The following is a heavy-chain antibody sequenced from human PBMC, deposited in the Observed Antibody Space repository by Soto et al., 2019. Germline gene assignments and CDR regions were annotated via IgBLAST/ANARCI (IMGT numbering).Heavy chain of an antibody. CDR3: ARDREQRLPNYYYGLDV. D-gene: IGHD6-25*01. Sequence: GGSLRLSCAASGFNFGVYSMNWVRQAPGKGLEWVSFIISDSSTIYYADSVKGRFTISRDNAKNSSYLQMNSLRTEDTAVYFCARDREQRLPNYYYGLDVWGQGTTVTVSS. CDR2: IISDSSTI. V-gene: IGHV3-48*01. CDR1: GFNFGVYS. J-gene: IGHJ6*02.